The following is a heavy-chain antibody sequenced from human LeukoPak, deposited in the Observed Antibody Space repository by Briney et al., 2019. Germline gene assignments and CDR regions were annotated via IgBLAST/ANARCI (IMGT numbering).Heavy chain of an antibody. V-gene: IGHV4-61*09. CDR2: FYSSTRT. CDR3: ARCMSELDYGDYAYYYHMDV. D-gene: IGHD4-17*01. Sequence: SRTLSLTCTVSGDSLTSGSRYWSWIRQPAGKGLEWIGHFYSSTRTTYNPSLESRVTISGDTAKNQFSLKLDSVTAADTAVYFCARCMSELDYGDYAYYYHMDVWGKGTTVTVSS. CDR1: GDSLTSGSRY. J-gene: IGHJ6*04.